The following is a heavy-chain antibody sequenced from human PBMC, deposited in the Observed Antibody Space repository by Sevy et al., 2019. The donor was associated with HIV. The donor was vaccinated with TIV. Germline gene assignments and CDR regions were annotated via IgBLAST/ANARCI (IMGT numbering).Heavy chain of an antibody. CDR1: GFSFSDFY. CDR3: ARGARPQN. Sequence: GGSLRLSCAASGFSFSDFYMSWIRQAPGKGLEWVSFISSDGATIYYADSVKGRFTVSRDNARNSMSLQMSSLRVDDTAVYYCARGARPQNWGQGTLVTVSS. CDR2: ISSDGATI. V-gene: IGHV3-11*01. J-gene: IGHJ4*02.